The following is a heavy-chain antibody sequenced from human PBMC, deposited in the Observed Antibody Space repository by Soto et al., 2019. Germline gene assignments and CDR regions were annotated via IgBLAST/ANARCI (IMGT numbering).Heavy chain of an antibody. CDR1: GVSIRGYY. Sequence: SETLSLTCTVSGVSIRGYYWNWIRRSPGNGLEWIGYIYYSGSSHFNPSLKSRVSISVDTSTNQFSLKLNSVTAADTAVYYCAREKSSPGYKDPGPFVDWGQGTLAPVSS. V-gene: IGHV4-59*01. D-gene: IGHD2-2*01. J-gene: IGHJ1*01. CDR2: IYYSGSS. CDR3: AREKSSPGYKDPGPFVD.